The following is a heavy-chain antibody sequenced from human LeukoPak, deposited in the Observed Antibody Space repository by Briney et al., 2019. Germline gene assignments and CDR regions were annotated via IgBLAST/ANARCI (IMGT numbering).Heavy chain of an antibody. J-gene: IGHJ6*03. CDR2: IYYSGST. Sequence: SETLSLTCTVSGGSISSSSYYWGWIRQPPGKGLEWIGTIYYSGSTNYNPSLKSRVTISVDTSKNQFSLKLSSVTAADTAVYYCARVHTIFGVVITYYYYYYMDVWGKGTTVTVSS. D-gene: IGHD3-3*01. CDR1: GGSISSSSYY. V-gene: IGHV4-39*07. CDR3: ARVHTIFGVVITYYYYYYMDV.